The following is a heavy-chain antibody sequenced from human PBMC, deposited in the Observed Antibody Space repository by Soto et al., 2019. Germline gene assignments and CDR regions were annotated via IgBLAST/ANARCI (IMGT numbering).Heavy chain of an antibody. V-gene: IGHV1-18*01. CDR2: ISAYNGNT. D-gene: IGHD3-10*01. CDR1: GYTFTSYG. CDR3: ARDHYSGSYVEDNWFDP. J-gene: IGHJ5*02. Sequence: ASVKVSCTASGYTFTSYGISWVRQATGQGLEWMGWISAYNGNTNYAQKLQGRVTMTTDTSTSTAYMELRSSVTAADTAVYYCARDHYSGSYVEDNWFDPWGQGTLVTVSS.